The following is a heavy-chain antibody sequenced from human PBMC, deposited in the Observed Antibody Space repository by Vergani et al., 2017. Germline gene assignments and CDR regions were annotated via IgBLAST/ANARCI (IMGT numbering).Heavy chain of an antibody. CDR3: ARHLKIAVISGGWFDP. V-gene: IGHV5-51*01. CDR1: GYRFTNQW. Sequence: EVQLVQSGAEVKKPGESLKISCKGSGYRFTNQWIGWVRQMPGKGLEWMGLIYPDDSDTRYSPSFEGQVTISADKSIHTAYLHWSSLKASDSAMYYCARHLKIAVISGGWFDPWGQGTLVTVSS. CDR2: IYPDDSDT. J-gene: IGHJ5*02. D-gene: IGHD3-10*01.